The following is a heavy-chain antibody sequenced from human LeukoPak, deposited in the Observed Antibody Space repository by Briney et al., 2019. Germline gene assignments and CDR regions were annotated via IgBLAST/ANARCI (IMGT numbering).Heavy chain of an antibody. Sequence: PGGSLRLSCAVSGFSVTNNYMSWVRQAPGKGLEWVSVFYVGGATYYADSVKGRFTISRDDSENTLYLQMKSLRAEDTAVYYCARGDGYNFFDYWGQGTLVTVSS. V-gene: IGHV3-53*01. J-gene: IGHJ4*02. CDR2: FYVGGAT. D-gene: IGHD5-24*01. CDR1: GFSVTNNY. CDR3: ARGDGYNFFDY.